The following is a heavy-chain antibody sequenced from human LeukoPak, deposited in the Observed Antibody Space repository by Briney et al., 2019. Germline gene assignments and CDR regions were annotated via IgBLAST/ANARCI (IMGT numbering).Heavy chain of an antibody. Sequence: GRSLRLSRAASGFTFSSYAMHWVRQAPGKGLEWVAVISYDGSNKYYADSVKGRFTISRDNSKNTLYLQMNSLRAEDTAVYYCNRRLGRYYYGMDVWGKGTTVTVSS. V-gene: IGHV3-30*04. D-gene: IGHD3-9*01. CDR1: GFTFSSYA. CDR2: ISYDGSNK. CDR3: NRRLGRYYYGMDV. J-gene: IGHJ6*04.